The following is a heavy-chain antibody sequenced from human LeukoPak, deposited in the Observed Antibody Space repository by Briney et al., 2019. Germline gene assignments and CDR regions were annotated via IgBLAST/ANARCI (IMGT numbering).Heavy chain of an antibody. Sequence: SETLSLTCTVSGGPITSYYWSWIRQPPGKGLEWIGSIYYSGSTYYNPSLKSRVTISVDTSKNQFSLKLSSVTAADTAVYYCASWAYGGNADWGQGTLVTVSS. D-gene: IGHD4-23*01. CDR1: GGPITSYY. CDR2: IYYSGST. CDR3: ASWAYGGNAD. J-gene: IGHJ4*02. V-gene: IGHV4-39*01.